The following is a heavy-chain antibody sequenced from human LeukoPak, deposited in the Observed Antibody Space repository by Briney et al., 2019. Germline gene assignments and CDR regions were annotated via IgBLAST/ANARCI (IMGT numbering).Heavy chain of an antibody. Sequence: GGSLRLSCAASGFTFSVYYMSWIRQAPGKGLEWVSYINSGGTIYYADSVKGRFTISRDNAKNSLYLQMNSLRAEDTAVYYCARGVGAAVAYWGQGTLVTVSS. D-gene: IGHD6-19*01. V-gene: IGHV3-11*01. CDR1: GFTFSVYY. J-gene: IGHJ4*02. CDR3: ARGVGAAVAY. CDR2: INSGGTI.